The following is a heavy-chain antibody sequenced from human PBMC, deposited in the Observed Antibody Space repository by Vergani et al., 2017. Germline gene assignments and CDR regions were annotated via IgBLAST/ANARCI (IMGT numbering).Heavy chain of an antibody. D-gene: IGHD2-2*02. CDR2: IYPGDSDT. CDR3: ARPDGYSRSTSCYSAFDI. J-gene: IGHJ3*02. V-gene: IGHV5-51*01. Sequence: EVQLVQSGAEVKKPGESLKISCKGSGYSFTSYWIGWVRQMPGKGLEWMGIIYPGDSDTRYSPSFQGQVTISADKSISTAYLQWSSLKASDTAMDYCARPDGYSRSTSCYSAFDIWGQGTMVTVSS. CDR1: GYSFTSYW.